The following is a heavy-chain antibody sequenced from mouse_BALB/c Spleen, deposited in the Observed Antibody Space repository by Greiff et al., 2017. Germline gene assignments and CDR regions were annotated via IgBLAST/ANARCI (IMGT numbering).Heavy chain of an antibody. Sequence: VQLQQSGAELVRPGALVKLSCKASGFNIKDYYMHWVKQRPEQGLEWIGWIDPENGNTIYVPKFQGKASITADTSSNTAYLQLSSLTSEDTAVYYCARSVVDYYAMDYWGQGTSVTVSS. CDR2: IDPENGNT. J-gene: IGHJ4*01. CDR3: ARSVVDYYAMDY. D-gene: IGHD1-1*01. V-gene: IGHV14-1*02. CDR1: GFNIKDYY.